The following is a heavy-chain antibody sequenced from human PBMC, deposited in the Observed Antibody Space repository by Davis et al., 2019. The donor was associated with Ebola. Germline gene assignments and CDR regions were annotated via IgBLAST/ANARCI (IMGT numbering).Heavy chain of an antibody. J-gene: IGHJ6*02. V-gene: IGHV3-7*01. CDR3: ATLPGGRGVDV. CDR2: VRQDENEK. D-gene: IGHD1-26*01. Sequence: GESLKISCTASGFTFNYYWMNWIRKAPGKGLEWVANVRQDENEKHYVDSVKGRFTISSDNTKNSIYLQMNSLTVEDTAVYYCATLPGGRGVDVWGPGTTVTVSS. CDR1: GFTFNYYW.